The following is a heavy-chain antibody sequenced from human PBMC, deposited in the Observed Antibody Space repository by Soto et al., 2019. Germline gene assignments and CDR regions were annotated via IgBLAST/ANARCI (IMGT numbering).Heavy chain of an antibody. CDR1: GFTFSSYA. J-gene: IGHJ6*02. Sequence: GGSLRLSCAASGFTFSSYAMSWVRQAPGKGLEWVSAISGSGGSTYYADSVKGRFTISRDNSKNTLYLQMNSLRAEDTAVYYCATPRGGGGPVRYYYGMDVWGQGTTVTVSS. V-gene: IGHV3-23*01. CDR2: ISGSGGST. CDR3: ATPRGGGGPVRYYYGMDV. D-gene: IGHD1-26*01.